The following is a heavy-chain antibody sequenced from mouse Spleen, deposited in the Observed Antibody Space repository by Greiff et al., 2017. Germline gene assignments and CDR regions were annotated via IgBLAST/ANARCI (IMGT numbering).Heavy chain of an antibody. CDR1: GFTFSSYA. Sequence: EVKLVESGGGLVKLGGSLKLSCAASGFTFSSYAMSWVRQTPEKRLEWVATISSGGGNTYYPDSVKGRFTISRDNAKNTLYLQMSSLKSEDTAMYYCARHYCGNSWFAYWGQGTLVTVSA. J-gene: IGHJ3*01. D-gene: IGHD2-1*01. V-gene: IGHV5-9*04. CDR3: ARHYCGNSWFAY. CDR2: ISSGGGNT.